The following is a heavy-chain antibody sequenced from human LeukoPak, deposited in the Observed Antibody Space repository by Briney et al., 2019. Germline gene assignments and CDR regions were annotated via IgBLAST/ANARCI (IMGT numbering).Heavy chain of an antibody. J-gene: IGHJ4*02. Sequence: PGGSLRLSCAASGFTFSSYAMSWVRQAPGKGLEWVSAISGSGGSTYYADSVKGRFTISRDNSKNTLYLQMSSLRAEDTAVYYCAKNFPYYYDSSGYLDYWGQGTLVTVSS. CDR2: ISGSGGST. CDR3: AKNFPYYYDSSGYLDY. CDR1: GFTFSSYA. V-gene: IGHV3-23*01. D-gene: IGHD3-22*01.